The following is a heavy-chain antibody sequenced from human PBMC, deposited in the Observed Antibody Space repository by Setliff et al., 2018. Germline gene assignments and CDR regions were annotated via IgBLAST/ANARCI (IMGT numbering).Heavy chain of an antibody. CDR1: GYTFSAYW. Sequence: GESLKISCQASGYTFSAYWIGWVRQMPGKGLEWMGVIYPGDSDTRYSPSFEGQVIISADKSSSSAFLQWNSLKASDTAMYFCARRDFGSDYPLVSWGQGTLVTVSS. J-gene: IGHJ4*02. CDR2: IYPGDSDT. CDR3: ARRDFGSDYPLVS. D-gene: IGHD6-25*01. V-gene: IGHV5-51*01.